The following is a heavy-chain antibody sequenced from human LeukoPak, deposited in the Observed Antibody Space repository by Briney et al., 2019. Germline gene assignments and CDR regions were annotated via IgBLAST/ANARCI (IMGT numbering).Heavy chain of an antibody. CDR3: ATADCSRTSCYTTFDY. V-gene: IGHV1-24*01. CDR1: GHTLTELS. J-gene: IGHJ4*02. Sequence: ASVKVSCKVSGHTLTELSMHWVRQAPGKGLEWMGGFDPEDGETIYAQKFQGRVTMTEDTSTGTAYMELSSLRSEDTAVYYCATADCSRTSCYTTFDYWGQGTLVTVSS. CDR2: FDPEDGET. D-gene: IGHD2-2*02.